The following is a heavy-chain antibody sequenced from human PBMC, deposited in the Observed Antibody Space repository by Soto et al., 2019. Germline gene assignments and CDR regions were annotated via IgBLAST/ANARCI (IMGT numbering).Heavy chain of an antibody. D-gene: IGHD2-15*01. V-gene: IGHV3-15*07. CDR1: GLPISNAW. CDR2: IKTKTEGGPT. J-gene: IGHJ6*02. Sequence: EVQLVESGGGFIQPGGSFRLSCAASGLPISNAWMNWVRQAPGKGLEWVGRIKTKTEGGPTDYAAAVKGRFTVSRDDSKTPLYLQMNSLKTEDTAVYYCTTGSVEGVWGQGTTVTVSS. CDR3: TTGSVEGV.